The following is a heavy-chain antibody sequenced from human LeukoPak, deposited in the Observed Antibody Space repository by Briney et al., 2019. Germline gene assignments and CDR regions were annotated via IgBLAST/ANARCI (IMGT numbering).Heavy chain of an antibody. J-gene: IGHJ4*02. CDR2: IYRGGTT. D-gene: IGHD6-13*01. V-gene: IGHV3-53*01. Sequence: GGPLRLSCAASGFTVSSNYMSWVRQAPGKGLEWVSVIYRGGTTYYADSVKGRFTISRDISDNTNTLYLQMSSLRAEDTAVYYCATNAYSTGWYYFDYWGQGTLVTVSS. CDR1: GFTVSSNY. CDR3: ATNAYSTGWYYFDY.